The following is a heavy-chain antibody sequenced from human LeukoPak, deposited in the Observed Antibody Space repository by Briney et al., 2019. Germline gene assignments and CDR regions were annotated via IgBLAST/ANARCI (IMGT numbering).Heavy chain of an antibody. CDR2: MNPNSGNT. CDR3: ARATQQPALDV. J-gene: IGHJ6*02. Sequence: ASVKVSCKASGYTFTRHYMNWVRQAPGQGLEWMGWMNPNSGNTGYAQKFQGRVTMTRNTSISTAYMELSSLRSEDTAVYYCARATQQPALDVWGQGTTVTVSS. V-gene: IGHV1-8*01. CDR1: GYTFTRHY. D-gene: IGHD6-13*01.